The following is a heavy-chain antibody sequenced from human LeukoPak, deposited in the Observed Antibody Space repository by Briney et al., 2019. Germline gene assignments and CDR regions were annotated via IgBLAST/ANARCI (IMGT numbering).Heavy chain of an antibody. CDR2: IYHSGST. CDR1: GYSISSDYY. J-gene: IGHJ4*02. D-gene: IGHD3-10*01. Sequence: SETLSLTCAVSGYSISSDYYWGWIRQPPGKGLEWIGSIYHSGSTYYNPSLKSRVTISVDTSKKQFSLKLSSVTAADTAVYYCARAPRLLWFGELLSYYFDYWGQGTLVTVSS. V-gene: IGHV4-38-2*01. CDR3: ARAPRLLWFGELLSYYFDY.